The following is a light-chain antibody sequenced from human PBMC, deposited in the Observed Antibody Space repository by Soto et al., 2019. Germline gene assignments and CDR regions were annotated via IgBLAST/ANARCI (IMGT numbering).Light chain of an antibody. J-gene: IGKJ2*01. CDR3: QPYNNN. CDR2: DVS. CDR1: HSITNW. V-gene: IGKV1-5*01. Sequence: DIQMTQSPSTLSASVGDRVTITCRASHSITNWLAWYQQKPGKAPKVLIYDVSTLGSGVPSRFSGSGSGTEFTLTISRLQPDDFATYYCQPYNNNFGQGTKVEIK.